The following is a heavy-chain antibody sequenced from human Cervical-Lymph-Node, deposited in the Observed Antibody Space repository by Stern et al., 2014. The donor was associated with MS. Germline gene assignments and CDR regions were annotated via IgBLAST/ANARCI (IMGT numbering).Heavy chain of an antibody. CDR1: GFSLSNSRMG. CDR2: IFSNDEK. D-gene: IGHD6-13*01. CDR3: ARIDFVEAAGAFDP. Sequence: QVTLRESGPVLVKPPEPLTLTCTVSGFSLSNSRMGVSWIRPPPGQALAWLAHIFSNDEKSYSTALKSRLTISKDTSKSQVVLTMTNMDPVDTATYYCARIDFVEAAGAFDPWGQGTLVTVSS. V-gene: IGHV2-26*01. J-gene: IGHJ5*02.